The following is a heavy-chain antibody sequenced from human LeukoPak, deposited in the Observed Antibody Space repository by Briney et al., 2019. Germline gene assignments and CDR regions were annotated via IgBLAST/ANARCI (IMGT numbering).Heavy chain of an antibody. CDR1: RYTFTSYG. CDR3: ARDCSGGSCYELTAYYFDY. CDR2: ISAYNGNT. V-gene: IGHV1-18*01. J-gene: IGHJ4*02. Sequence: ASVKVSCKASRYTFTSYGISWVRQAPGQGLEWMGWISAYNGNTNYAQKLQGRVTMTTDTSTRTAYMELRSLRSDDTAVYYCARDCSGGSCYELTAYYFDYWGQGTLVTVSS. D-gene: IGHD2-15*01.